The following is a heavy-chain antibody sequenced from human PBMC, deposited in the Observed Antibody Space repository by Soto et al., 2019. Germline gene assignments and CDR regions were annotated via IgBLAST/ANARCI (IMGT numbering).Heavy chain of an antibody. J-gene: IGHJ6*02. D-gene: IGHD3-10*01. CDR1: GGSVSSGSYY. Sequence: SETLSLTCTVSGGSVSSGSYYWSWIRQPPGKGLEWIGYIYYSGSTNYNPSLKSRVTISVDTSKNQFSLKLSSVTAADTAVYSCARESESNSPRGMDVWGQGTTVTVSS. CDR2: IYYSGST. CDR3: ARESESNSPRGMDV. V-gene: IGHV4-61*01.